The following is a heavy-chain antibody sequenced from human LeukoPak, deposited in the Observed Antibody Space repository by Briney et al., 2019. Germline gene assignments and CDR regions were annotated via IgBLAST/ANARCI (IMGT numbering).Heavy chain of an antibody. CDR2: IYYSGST. CDR3: ARYRSMVTHDGFDI. D-gene: IGHD4-17*01. CDR1: GGSISSSSYY. Sequence: SETLSLTCSVSGGSISSSSYYWGWIRQPPGKGLEWIGSIYYSGSTYYNPSLKSRVTISVDTSKNQFSLKLSSVTAADTAVYYCARYRSMVTHDGFDIWGQGTMVTVSS. J-gene: IGHJ3*02. V-gene: IGHV4-39*01.